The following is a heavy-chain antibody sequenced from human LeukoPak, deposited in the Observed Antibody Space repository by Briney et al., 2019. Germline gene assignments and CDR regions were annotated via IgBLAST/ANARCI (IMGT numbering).Heavy chain of an antibody. D-gene: IGHD5-24*01. CDR2: IYYSGST. V-gene: IGHV4-59*11. Sequence: SETLSLTGTVSGGSISSHYWSWIRQPPGKGLEWIGYIYYSGSTNYNPSLKSRVTISVDTSKNQFPLKLSSVAAADTAVYYCARASRRDGYAHDYWGQGTLVTVSS. J-gene: IGHJ4*02. CDR3: ARASRRDGYAHDY. CDR1: GGSISSHY.